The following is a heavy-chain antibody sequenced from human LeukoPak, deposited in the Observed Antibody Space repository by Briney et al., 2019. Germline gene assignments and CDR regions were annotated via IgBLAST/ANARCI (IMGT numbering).Heavy chain of an antibody. D-gene: IGHD4-17*01. V-gene: IGHV1-2*02. J-gene: IGHJ4*02. CDR2: INPNSGGT. CDR1: VYTFTGYY. CDR3: ARVTEYGDFTFDY. Sequence: ASVKVSCKASVYTFTGYYMHWVRQAPGQGLEWMGWINPNSGGTNYAQRFQGRVTMTRDTSISTAYMELSSLRPDDTAVYYCARVTEYGDFTFDYWGQGTLVTVSA.